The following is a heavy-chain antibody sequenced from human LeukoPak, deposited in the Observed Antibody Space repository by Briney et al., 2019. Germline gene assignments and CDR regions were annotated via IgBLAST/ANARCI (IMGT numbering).Heavy chain of an antibody. CDR3: ARDGSKVYSSSAYYYYMDV. CDR1: GFTFSSYS. Sequence: PGGSLRLSCAASGFTFSSYSMNWVRQAPGKGLEWVSSISSSSSYIYYADSVKGRFTISRDNAKNSLYLQMNGLRAEDTAVYYCARDGSKVYSSSAYYYYMDVWGKGTTVTVSS. D-gene: IGHD6-6*01. J-gene: IGHJ6*03. CDR2: ISSSSSYI. V-gene: IGHV3-21*01.